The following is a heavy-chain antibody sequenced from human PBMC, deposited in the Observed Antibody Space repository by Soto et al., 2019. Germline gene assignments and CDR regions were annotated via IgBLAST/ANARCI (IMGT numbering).Heavy chain of an antibody. J-gene: IGHJ6*02. CDR1: GGSISSYY. CDR2: IYYSGST. D-gene: IGHD3-9*01. CDR3: ARGRYDILTGYYDYGMDV. Sequence: SETLSLTCTVSGGSISSYYWSWIRQPPGKGLEWIGYIYYSGSTNYNPSLKSRVTISVDTSKNQFSLKLSSVTAADTAVYYCARGRYDILTGYYDYGMDVWSQGTTVTVSS. V-gene: IGHV4-59*01.